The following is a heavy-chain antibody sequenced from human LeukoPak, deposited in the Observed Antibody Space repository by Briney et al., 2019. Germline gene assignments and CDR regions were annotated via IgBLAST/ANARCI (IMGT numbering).Heavy chain of an antibody. Sequence: ASVKVSCKASGYTFTSYDINWVRQATGQGLEWMGWMNPNSGNTGYAQKFQGRVTITRNTSISTAYMELSSLRSEDTAVYYCARVRGYCSSTSCYFEAYYYYYMDVWGKGTTVTVSS. V-gene: IGHV1-8*03. D-gene: IGHD2-2*01. J-gene: IGHJ6*03. CDR2: MNPNSGNT. CDR3: ARVRGYCSSTSCYFEAYYYYYMDV. CDR1: GYTFTSYD.